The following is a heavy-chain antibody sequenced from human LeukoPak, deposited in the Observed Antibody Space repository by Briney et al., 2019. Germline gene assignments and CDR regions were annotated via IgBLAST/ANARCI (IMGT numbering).Heavy chain of an antibody. J-gene: IGHJ4*02. CDR1: GFSFSNYG. Sequence: PGRSLRLSCAASGFSFSNYGFHWVRQAPGKGLDWVSAISYDGKNIHYADSVKGRFTISRDNSRNTVYLQMNSLRVEDTAVYYCAKTYSRESGYDFFFHNWGQGTRVTVSS. D-gene: IGHD5-12*01. CDR2: ISYDGKNI. CDR3: AKTYSRESGYDFFFHN. V-gene: IGHV3-33*06.